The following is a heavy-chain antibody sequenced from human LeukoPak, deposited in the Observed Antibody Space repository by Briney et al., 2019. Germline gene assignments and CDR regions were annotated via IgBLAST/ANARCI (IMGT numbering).Heavy chain of an antibody. CDR2: IYYTGST. V-gene: IGHV4-59*01. CDR3: ARWYYYDSSGAVDF. D-gene: IGHD3-22*01. Sequence: PSETLSLTCTVSGGSISSYYWSWIRQPPGKRLEWIGYIYYTGSTNYNPSLKSRVTISVDTSKNQFSLKLSSVTAADTAVYYCARWYYYDSSGAVDFWGQGTLVTVSS. J-gene: IGHJ4*02. CDR1: GGSISSYY.